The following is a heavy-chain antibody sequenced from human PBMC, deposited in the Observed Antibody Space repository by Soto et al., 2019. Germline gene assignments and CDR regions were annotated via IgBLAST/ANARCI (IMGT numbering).Heavy chain of an antibody. CDR1: GGTFSSYA. CDR2: IIPIFGTA. V-gene: IGHV1-69*06. J-gene: IGHJ5*02. Sequence: QVQLVQSGAEVKKPGSSVKVSCKASGGTFSSYAISWVRQSPGQGLEWMGGIIPIFGTANYAQKFQGRVTITAEKSTSTAYMELSSLRSEDTAVYYCASRGYCSGGSCYGWFDPWGQGTLVTVSS. D-gene: IGHD2-15*01. CDR3: ASRGYCSGGSCYGWFDP.